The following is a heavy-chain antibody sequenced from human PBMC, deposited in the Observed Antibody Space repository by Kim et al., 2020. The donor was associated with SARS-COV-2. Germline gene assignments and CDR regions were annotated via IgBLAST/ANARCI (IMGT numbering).Heavy chain of an antibody. CDR2: IKQDGSEK. V-gene: IGHV3-7*01. Sequence: GGSLRLSCAASGFTFSSSWMSWVRQAPGKGLEWVANIKQDGSEKYYVDSVKGRFTISRDNAKNSLYLQMNSLRAEDTAVYYCATNNPASWYFDYWGQGTLVTVSS. CDR1: GFTFSSSW. CDR3: ATNNPASWYFDY. J-gene: IGHJ4*02. D-gene: IGHD2-15*01.